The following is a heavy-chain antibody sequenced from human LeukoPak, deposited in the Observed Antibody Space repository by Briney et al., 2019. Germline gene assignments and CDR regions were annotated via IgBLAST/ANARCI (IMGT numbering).Heavy chain of an antibody. CDR3: ARDFVVVVAATLNAFDI. CDR2: ISSSSSTI. CDR1: GFTFSSYS. V-gene: IGHV3-48*02. D-gene: IGHD2-15*01. J-gene: IGHJ3*02. Sequence: GGSLRLSCAASGFTFSSYSMNWVRQAPGKGLEWVSYISSSSSTIYYADSVKGRFTISGDNAKNSLYLQMNSLRDEDTAVYYCARDFVVVVAATLNAFDIWGQGTMVTVSS.